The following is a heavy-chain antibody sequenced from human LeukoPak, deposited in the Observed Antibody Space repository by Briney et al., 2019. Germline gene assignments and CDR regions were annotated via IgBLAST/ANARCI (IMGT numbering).Heavy chain of an antibody. CDR3: ARDQPAYAMTTVTTESLFDY. V-gene: IGHV3-9*01. Sequence: QSGRSLRLSCAASGFTFDDYAMHWVRQAPGKGLEWVSGISWYSGSIGYADSVKGRFTISRDNAKNSLYLQMNSLRAEDTAVYYCARDQPAYAMTTVTTESLFDYWGQGTLVTVSS. D-gene: IGHD4-17*01. J-gene: IGHJ4*02. CDR2: ISWYSGSI. CDR1: GFTFDDYA.